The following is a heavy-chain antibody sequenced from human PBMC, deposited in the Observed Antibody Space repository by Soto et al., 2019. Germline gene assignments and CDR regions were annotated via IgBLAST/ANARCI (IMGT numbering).Heavy chain of an antibody. V-gene: IGHV3-7*03. J-gene: IGHJ6*02. CDR3: ARDGWLYYDSTSQGMDV. CDR2: IKQDGSEK. CDR1: GFTFSSYW. D-gene: IGHD3-22*01. Sequence: EVQLVESGGGLVQPGGSLRLSCAASGFTFSSYWMSWVRQAPGKGLEWVANIKQDGSEKYYVDSVKGRFTISRDNAKNSLYLQMNSLRAEDTAVYYCARDGWLYYDSTSQGMDVWGQGTTVTVSS.